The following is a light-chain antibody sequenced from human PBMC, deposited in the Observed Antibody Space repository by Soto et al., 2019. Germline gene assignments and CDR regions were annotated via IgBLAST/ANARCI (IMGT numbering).Light chain of an antibody. Sequence: LTQPASVSGAPGQSLTISFSRSMSDFRSYDYVSWYQQYPGKAPXTIVXSXXXXXXLGXXRLSCSXYVNTASRTISGLQAEDEADYYCSSYTSSSTHGFGTGTKVTVL. CDR1: MSDFRSYDY. CDR3: SSYTSSSTHG. CDR2: SXX. J-gene: IGLJ1*01. V-gene: IGLV2-14*03.